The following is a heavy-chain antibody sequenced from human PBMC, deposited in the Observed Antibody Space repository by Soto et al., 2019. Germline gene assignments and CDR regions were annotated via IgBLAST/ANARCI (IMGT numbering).Heavy chain of an antibody. CDR2: ISGIGGST. D-gene: IGHD6-13*01. Sequence: GGSLRLSCAASGFTFTDYALSWVRQAPGKGLEWVATISGIGGSTYLADSVKGRLSISRDNSKNTVSLLMNSLRAEDTAVYFCARGSPGYISSWYYFDYWGRGTLVTVSS. CDR1: GFTFTDYA. V-gene: IGHV3-23*01. J-gene: IGHJ4*02. CDR3: ARGSPGYISSWYYFDY.